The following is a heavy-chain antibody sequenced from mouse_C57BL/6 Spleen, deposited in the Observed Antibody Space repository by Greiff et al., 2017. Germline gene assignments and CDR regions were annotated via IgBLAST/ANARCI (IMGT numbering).Heavy chain of an antibody. CDR3: ARELRGMDY. J-gene: IGHJ4*01. CDR1: GFTFSSYA. Sequence: EVHLVESGGGLVKPGGSLKLSCAASGFTFSSYAMSWVRQTPEKRLEWVATISDGGSYTYYPDNVKGRFTISRDNAKNNLYLQMSHLKSEDTAMYYCARELRGMDYWGQGTSVTVSS. CDR2: ISDGGSYT. V-gene: IGHV5-4*01.